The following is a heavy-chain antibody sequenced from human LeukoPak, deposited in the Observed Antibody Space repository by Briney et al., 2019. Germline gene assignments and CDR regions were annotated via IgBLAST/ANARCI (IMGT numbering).Heavy chain of an antibody. J-gene: IGHJ4*02. CDR2: TSRSSDTI. V-gene: IGHV3-48*01. CDR1: GFTFTDYA. CDR3: AREGAP. Sequence: GGSLRLSCAVSGFTFTDYAMNWFRQAPGKGLEWLSYTSRSSDTIYYADSVKGRFTISRDNAKSSLFLQMNTLRAEDTAVYYCAREGAPWGQGTLVTVSS. D-gene: IGHD1-26*01.